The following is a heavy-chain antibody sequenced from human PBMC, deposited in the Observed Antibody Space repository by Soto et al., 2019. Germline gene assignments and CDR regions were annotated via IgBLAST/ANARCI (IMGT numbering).Heavy chain of an antibody. D-gene: IGHD2-15*01. CDR1: GFTFSSYG. J-gene: IGHJ4*02. CDR3: AKDFRGRGYCSGGSCSQTSYYFDY. CDR2: ISYDGSNK. Sequence: QVQLVESGGGVVQPGRSLRLSCAASGFTFSSYGMHWVRQAPGKGLEWVAVISYDGSNKYYADSVKGRFTISRDNSKNTLYLQMNSLRAEDTAVYYCAKDFRGRGYCSGGSCSQTSYYFDYLGQGTLVTVSS. V-gene: IGHV3-30*18.